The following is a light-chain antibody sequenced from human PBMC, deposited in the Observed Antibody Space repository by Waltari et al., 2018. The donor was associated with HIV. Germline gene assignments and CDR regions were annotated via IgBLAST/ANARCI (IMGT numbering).Light chain of an antibody. Sequence: QSVLTQPPSVSAAPGQKVTISCSGSSSNIANSYVSWYQQLPGTAPKLLSYDNNKRPSGIPDRFSGSKSGTSATLGITGLQTGDEADYYCGTWDSSLTAGLFGGGTKLTVL. J-gene: IGLJ2*01. CDR1: SSNIANSY. CDR2: DNN. CDR3: GTWDSSLTAGL. V-gene: IGLV1-51*01.